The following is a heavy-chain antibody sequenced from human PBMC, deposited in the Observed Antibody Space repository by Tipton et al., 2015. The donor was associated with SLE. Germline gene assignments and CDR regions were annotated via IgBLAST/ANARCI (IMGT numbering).Heavy chain of an antibody. J-gene: IGHJ6*02. V-gene: IGHV4-59*08. CDR1: GGSISRYY. D-gene: IGHD6-13*01. CDR2: IYYSGST. Sequence: TLSLTCTVSGGSISRYYWSWIRPPPGKGLEWIGYIYYSGSTNYTPSLKRRVTIPVDTSKTQFSLKLNSVTAADTAVYYCARQGQQLVRPYYYGMDVWGQGTTVTVSS. CDR3: ARQGQQLVRPYYYGMDV.